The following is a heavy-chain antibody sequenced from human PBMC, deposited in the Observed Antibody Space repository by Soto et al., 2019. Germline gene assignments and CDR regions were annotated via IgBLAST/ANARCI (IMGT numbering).Heavy chain of an antibody. D-gene: IGHD3-10*01. CDR3: ARDSESKYYYGSDTPVDY. CDR2: INSDGSST. J-gene: IGHJ4*02. CDR1: GFTFSSYW. V-gene: IGHV3-74*01. Sequence: VQLVESGGGLVQPGGSLRLSCAASGFTFSSYWMHWVRQAPGKGLVWVSRINSDGSSTSYADSVKGRFTISRDNAKNTLYLQMNSLRAEDTAVYYCARDSESKYYYGSDTPVDYWGQGTLVTVSS.